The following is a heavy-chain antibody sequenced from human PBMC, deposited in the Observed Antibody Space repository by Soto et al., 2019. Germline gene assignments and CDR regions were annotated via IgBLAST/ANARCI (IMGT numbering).Heavy chain of an antibody. CDR1: GFTFSSYA. J-gene: IGHJ4*02. CDR3: AKDEYYYDSSGYRPQGPLFDY. Sequence: PGGSLRLSCAASGFTFSSYAMSWVRQAPGKGLEWVSAISGSGGSTYYADSVKGRFTISRDNSKNTLYLQMNSLRAEDTAVYYCAKDEYYYDSSGYRPQGPLFDYWGQGTRVTVSS. D-gene: IGHD3-22*01. V-gene: IGHV3-23*01. CDR2: ISGSGGST.